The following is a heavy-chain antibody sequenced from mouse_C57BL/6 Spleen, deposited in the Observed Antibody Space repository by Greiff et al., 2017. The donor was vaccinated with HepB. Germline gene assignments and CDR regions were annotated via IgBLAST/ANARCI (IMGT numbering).Heavy chain of an antibody. Sequence: VQLQQSGAELARPGASVKLSCKASGYTFTSYTMHWVKQRPGQGLEWIGYINPSSGYTKYNQKFKDKATLTADKSSSTAYMQLSSLTSEDSAVYYCARGLPPCAVDYWGQGTSVTVSS. D-gene: IGHD2-4*01. J-gene: IGHJ4*01. CDR2: INPSSGYT. CDR1: GYTFTSYT. CDR3: ARGLPPCAVDY. V-gene: IGHV1-4*01.